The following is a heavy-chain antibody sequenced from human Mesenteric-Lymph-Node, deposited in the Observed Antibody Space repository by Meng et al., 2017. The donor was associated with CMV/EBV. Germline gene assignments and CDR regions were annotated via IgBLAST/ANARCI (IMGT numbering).Heavy chain of an antibody. CDR1: GYTFNGYY. Sequence: ASVKVSCKASGYTFNGYYIHWVRQGPGQGLEWMGWTNPNTGGRNYAQKFQGRVSMTRDTSISTAYMELSSLRSDDTAVYYCAKGPRGIAARPPEYWGQGTLVTVSS. V-gene: IGHV1-2*02. D-gene: IGHD6-6*01. CDR2: TNPNTGGR. CDR3: AKGPRGIAARPPEY. J-gene: IGHJ4*02.